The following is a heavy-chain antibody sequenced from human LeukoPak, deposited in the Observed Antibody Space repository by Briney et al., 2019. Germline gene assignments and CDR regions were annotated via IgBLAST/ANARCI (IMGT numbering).Heavy chain of an antibody. Sequence: WVRQAPGKGLEWIGSIYYNGNTYYKPSLKSRVTISVDTSKNLFSLKLTSVIAADTAVYYCARGATTAGLRFDYWGQGTLVTVSS. J-gene: IGHJ4*02. D-gene: IGHD6-13*01. CDR2: IYYNGNT. V-gene: IGHV4-39*07. CDR3: ARGATTAGLRFDY.